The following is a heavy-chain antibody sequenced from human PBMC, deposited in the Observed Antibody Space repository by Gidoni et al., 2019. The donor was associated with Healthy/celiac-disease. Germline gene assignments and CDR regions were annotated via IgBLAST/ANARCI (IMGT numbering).Heavy chain of an antibody. CDR1: GGTFRSSA. D-gene: IGHD2-2*01. V-gene: IGHV1-69*04. J-gene: IGHJ6*02. CDR3: ARDGRYCSSTSCPGGYYYYGMDV. CDR2: NIPILGIA. Sequence: QVQLVQSGAEVQKPGSSVKVPCKASGGTFRSSAISRVRQAPGQGLEWKGRNIPILGIANYAQKFQGRVTITAEKSTSTAYMELSSLRSEDTAVYYCARDGRYCSSTSCPGGYYYYGMDVWGQGTTVTVSS.